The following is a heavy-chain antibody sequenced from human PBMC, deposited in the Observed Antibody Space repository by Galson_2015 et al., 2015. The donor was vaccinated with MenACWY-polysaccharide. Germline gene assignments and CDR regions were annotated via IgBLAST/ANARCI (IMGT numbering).Heavy chain of an antibody. CDR3: LRGSIGWKGMDV. J-gene: IGHJ6*02. CDR1: GFTFSTHY. V-gene: IGHV3-74*01. Sequence: ALRLSCAASGFTFSTHYMYWVRQAPGKGLLWVSRIYPDGSSPTYADSVKGRFAVSRDNAKDTLYLQMDSLSVDDTAVYYCLRGSIGWKGMDVWGQGTTVTVSS. CDR2: IYPDGSSP. D-gene: IGHD6-19*01.